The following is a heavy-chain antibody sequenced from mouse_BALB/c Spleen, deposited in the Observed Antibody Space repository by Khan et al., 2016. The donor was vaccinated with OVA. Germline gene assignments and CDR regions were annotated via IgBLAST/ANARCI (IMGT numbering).Heavy chain of an antibody. D-gene: IGHD1-1*01. V-gene: IGHV3-8*02. J-gene: IGHJ3*01. CDR2: ISYSGNT. Sequence: VQLKESGPSLVKPSQTLSLTCSVTGDSITRGYWNWIRKFPGNKLDYMGYISYSGNTYSNPSLKSRISINRDTSKNQYYLQLNSVTTEDTATYYCACELRGFAYWGQGTLVTVSA. CDR1: GDSITRGY. CDR3: ACELRGFAY.